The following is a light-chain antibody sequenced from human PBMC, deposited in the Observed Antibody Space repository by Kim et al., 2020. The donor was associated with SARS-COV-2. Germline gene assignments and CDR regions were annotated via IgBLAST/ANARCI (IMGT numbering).Light chain of an antibody. V-gene: IGLV4-69*01. CDR2: LNSDGSH. CDR1: TGHSSYA. Sequence: SVKLTCTLSTGHSSYAIAWHQQQPEKGPRYLMKLNSDGSHSKGDGIPDRFSGSSSGAERYLTIASLQSEDEADYYCQTLGTGIRVFGGGTKLTVL. CDR3: QTLGTGIRV. J-gene: IGLJ3*02.